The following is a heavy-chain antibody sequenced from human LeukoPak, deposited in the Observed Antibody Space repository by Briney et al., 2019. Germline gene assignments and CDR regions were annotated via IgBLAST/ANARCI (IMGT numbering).Heavy chain of an antibody. D-gene: IGHD2-15*01. CDR3: ARVRDDCSGGSCYLEYYYYYYMDV. Sequence: GGSLRLSCAVSGFAVSSTYMSWVRQAPGKGLDWFSVLYSGGSTYYADYVQGRFTISRDNSKNTLYLQMSNMRVEDTAVYYCARVRDDCSGGSCYLEYYYYYYMDVWGKGTTVTISS. CDR1: GFAVSSTY. J-gene: IGHJ6*03. CDR2: LYSGGST. V-gene: IGHV3-66*01.